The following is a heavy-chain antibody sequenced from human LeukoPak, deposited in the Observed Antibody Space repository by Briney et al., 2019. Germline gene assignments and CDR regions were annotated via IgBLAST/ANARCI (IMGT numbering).Heavy chain of an antibody. CDR1: GYTCTSYG. CDR2: INAYNGNT. CDR3: ARRGGVGITIFGVVRGYYYYGMDV. D-gene: IGHD3-3*01. J-gene: IGHJ6*02. Sequence: ASVKVSCKASGYTCTSYGISWVRQAPGQGLEWMGWINAYNGNTNYAQKLQGRVTMTTDTSTSTAYMELRSLRSDDTAVYYCARRGGVGITIFGVVRGYYYYGMDVWGQGTTVTVSS. V-gene: IGHV1-18*01.